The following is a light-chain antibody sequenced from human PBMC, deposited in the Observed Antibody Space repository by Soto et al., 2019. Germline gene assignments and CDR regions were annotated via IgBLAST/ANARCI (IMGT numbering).Light chain of an antibody. CDR3: QQSYTIPPT. V-gene: IGKV1-39*01. CDR1: QSIAGY. Sequence: DLQVTQSPSSLSASVGDRVIIACRTSQSIAGYVNWYQQKPGKAPKNLIYSASTLQSGVPSRFSGSGSGTDFTLTITSLQPEDFATYYCQQSYTIPPTFGQGTKLEI. J-gene: IGKJ2*01. CDR2: SAS.